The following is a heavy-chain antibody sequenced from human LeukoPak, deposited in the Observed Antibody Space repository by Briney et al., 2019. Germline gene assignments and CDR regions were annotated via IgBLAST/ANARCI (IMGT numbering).Heavy chain of an antibody. D-gene: IGHD3-10*01. Sequence: GASVKVSCKASGYTFTGYYMHWVRQAPGQGLEWMGWINPNSGGTNYAQKFQGRVTMTRDASISTAYMELSWLRSHDTAVYYCARDQAWFGELLFSHDAFDIWGQGTMVTVSS. J-gene: IGHJ3*02. V-gene: IGHV1-2*02. CDR2: INPNSGGT. CDR3: ARDQAWFGELLFSHDAFDI. CDR1: GYTFTGYY.